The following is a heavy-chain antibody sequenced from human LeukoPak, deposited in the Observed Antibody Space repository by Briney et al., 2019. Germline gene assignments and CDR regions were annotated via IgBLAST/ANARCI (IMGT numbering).Heavy chain of an antibody. CDR1: GFTFSSYA. Sequence: GGSLRLSCAASGFTFSSYAMKWVRQAPGKGLEWVSAISGSTTSTNYADSVKGRFTISRDNSKNTLYLQMNSLRAEDTAVYYCARLGARQMLEYWGQGTLVTVSS. CDR3: ARLGARQMLEY. CDR2: ISGSTTST. V-gene: IGHV3-23*01. D-gene: IGHD4-17*01. J-gene: IGHJ4*02.